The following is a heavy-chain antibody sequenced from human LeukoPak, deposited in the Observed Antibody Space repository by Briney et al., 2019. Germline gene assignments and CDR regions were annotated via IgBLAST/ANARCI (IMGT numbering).Heavy chain of an antibody. CDR1: GLTVSSNC. CDR3: ARDIGGSYDAPDY. D-gene: IGHD1-26*01. Sequence: GGSLRLSCTASGLTVSSNCMSWVRQAPGKGLEWVAVISYDGSNKYYADSVKGRFTISRDNSKNTLYLQMNSLRAEDTAVYYCARDIGGSYDAPDYWGQGTLVTVSS. CDR2: ISYDGSNK. V-gene: IGHV3-30*03. J-gene: IGHJ4*02.